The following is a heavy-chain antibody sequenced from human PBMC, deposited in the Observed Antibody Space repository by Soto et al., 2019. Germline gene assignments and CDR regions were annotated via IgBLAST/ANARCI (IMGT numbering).Heavy chain of an antibody. J-gene: IGHJ2*01. CDR1: GFTFSGSA. CDR3: ARHALQYCGGDCYLLPYFDL. CDR2: IRSKANNYAT. D-gene: IGHD2-21*02. Sequence: EVQLVESGGGLVQPGGSLKLSCAASGFTFSGSAMHWVRQASGKGLEWVGRIRSKANNYATVYAASVKGRFTISRDDSKNTVDLQMNRLKTEDTAVYYCARHALQYCGGDCYLLPYFDLWGRGTLVTVSS. V-gene: IGHV3-73*02.